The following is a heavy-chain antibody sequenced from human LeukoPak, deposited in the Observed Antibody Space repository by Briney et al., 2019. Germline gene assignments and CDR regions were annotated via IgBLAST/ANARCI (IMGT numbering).Heavy chain of an antibody. CDR1: GFTFSGNN. Sequence: GGSLRLACVGSGFTFSGNNMNWVRQAPGRGLEWVSHISASSTIIHYADSVKGRVTISRDNAKNSVFLQMNRLRVEDTAVYYCTTSRHSSSWYYNDYWGQGILVTVS. V-gene: IGHV3-48*01. CDR3: TTSRHSSSWYYNDY. J-gene: IGHJ4*02. CDR2: ISASSTII. D-gene: IGHD6-13*01.